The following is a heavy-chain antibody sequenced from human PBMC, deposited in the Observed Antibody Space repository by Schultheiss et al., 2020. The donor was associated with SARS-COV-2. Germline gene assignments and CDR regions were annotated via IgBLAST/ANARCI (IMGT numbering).Heavy chain of an antibody. V-gene: IGHV4-39*07. CDR3: ARGRGPFDP. CDR2: IYYSGST. CDR1: GGSISSNRCS. J-gene: IGHJ5*02. Sequence: SETLSLTCTVSGGSISSNRCSWGWIRQPPGKGLEWIGYIYYSGSTYYNPSLKSRVTISVDTSKNQFSLKLSSVTAADTAVYYCARGRGPFDPWGQGTLVTVSS.